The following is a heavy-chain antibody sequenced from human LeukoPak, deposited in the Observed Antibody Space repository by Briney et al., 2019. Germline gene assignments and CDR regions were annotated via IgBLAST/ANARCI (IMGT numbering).Heavy chain of an antibody. CDR1: GFTFSSYS. V-gene: IGHV3-23*01. J-gene: IGHJ1*01. D-gene: IGHD2-15*01. CDR2: ISGSGDST. CDR3: AKDGSRAWDIGFQH. Sequence: GGSLRLSCAASGFTFSSYSMNWVRQAPGKGLEWVSSISGSGDSTYYADSVKGRFTISRDNSKNTLYLQMNSLRAEDTAVYYCAKDGSRAWDIGFQHWGQGTLVTVSS.